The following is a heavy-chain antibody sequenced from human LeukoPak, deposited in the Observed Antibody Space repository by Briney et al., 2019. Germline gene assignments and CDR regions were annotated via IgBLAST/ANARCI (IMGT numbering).Heavy chain of an antibody. Sequence: GGSLRLSCAASGFTFSGSAMHWVRQAPGKGLEWVGRSQSKANSYATAYAASVKGRFTISRDDSKNTAYLQMNSLKTEDTAVYYCTRHPDWSWGQGTLVTVSS. D-gene: IGHD2-21*01. J-gene: IGHJ5*02. CDR2: SQSKANSYAT. CDR1: GFTFSGSA. CDR3: TRHPDWS. V-gene: IGHV3-73*01.